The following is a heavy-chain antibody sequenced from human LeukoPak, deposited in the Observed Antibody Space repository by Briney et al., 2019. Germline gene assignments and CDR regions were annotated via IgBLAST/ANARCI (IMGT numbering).Heavy chain of an antibody. D-gene: IGHD7-27*01. J-gene: IGHJ5*02. V-gene: IGHV4-59*08. Sequence: SETLSLTCTVSTGSISSYYWSWIRQSPGKGLEWIGYIYYSGTTNYNPSLKSRVTMSVDTSRNQFSLRLNSVTAADTAIYYCARSRHYLGWFDPWGQGTLVTVSS. CDR1: TGSISSYY. CDR3: ARSRHYLGWFDP. CDR2: IYYSGTT.